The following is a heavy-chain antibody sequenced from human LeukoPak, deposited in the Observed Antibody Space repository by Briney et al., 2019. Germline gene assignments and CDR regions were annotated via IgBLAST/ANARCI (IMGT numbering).Heavy chain of an antibody. CDR2: ISWNSGSI. J-gene: IGHJ4*02. Sequence: GRSLRLSCAASGFTFDDYAMHWVRQAPGKGLEWDSGISWNSGSIGYADSVKGRFTISRDNAKNSLYLQMNSLRAEDTALYYCARDRLIAAAGNLPDYWGQGTLVTVSS. D-gene: IGHD6-13*01. CDR3: ARDRLIAAAGNLPDY. CDR1: GFTFDDYA. V-gene: IGHV3-9*01.